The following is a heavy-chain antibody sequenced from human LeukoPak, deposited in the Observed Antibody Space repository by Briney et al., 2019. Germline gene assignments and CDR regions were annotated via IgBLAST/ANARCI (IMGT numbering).Heavy chain of an antibody. D-gene: IGHD2-21*02. CDR3: AKGDCGGDCYSVFFPGTGFDY. V-gene: IGHV3-30*18. Sequence: PGGSLRLSCAASGFTFSSYGMHWVRQAPGKGLEWVAVISYDGSNKYYADSVKGRFTISRDNSKNTLYLQMNSLRAEDTAAYYCAKGDCGGDCYSVFFPGTGFDYWGQGTLVTVSS. J-gene: IGHJ4*02. CDR2: ISYDGSNK. CDR1: GFTFSSYG.